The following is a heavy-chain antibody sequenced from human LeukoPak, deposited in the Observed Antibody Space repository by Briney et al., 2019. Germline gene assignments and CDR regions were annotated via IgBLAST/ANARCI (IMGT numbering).Heavy chain of an antibody. CDR3: AKDGEQQLVPVGYFDY. J-gene: IGHJ4*02. D-gene: IGHD6-13*01. Sequence: PGRSLRLSCAASGFTFSSYGMHWVRQAPGKGLEWVAVIWYGGSNKYYADSVKGRFTISRDNSKNTLYLQMNSLRAEDTAVYYCAKDGEQQLVPVGYFDYWGQGTLVTVSS. CDR2: IWYGGSNK. V-gene: IGHV3-30*18. CDR1: GFTFSSYG.